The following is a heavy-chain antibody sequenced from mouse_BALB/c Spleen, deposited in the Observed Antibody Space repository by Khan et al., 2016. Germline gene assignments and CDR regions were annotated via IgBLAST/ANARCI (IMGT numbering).Heavy chain of an antibody. J-gene: IGHJ2*01. Sequence: QIQLVQSGPELKKPGETVNISCKSSGYIFRNYGMNWVKQAPGKGLKWMGWININTGEPTYAEEFKGRFVFSLESSASTAHLQINNLKNEDTATYFCARGGYNYLFDDWGQGTTLTVSS. CDR3: ARGGYNYLFDD. CDR2: ININTGEP. V-gene: IGHV9-3*02. CDR1: GYIFRNYG. D-gene: IGHD1-3*01.